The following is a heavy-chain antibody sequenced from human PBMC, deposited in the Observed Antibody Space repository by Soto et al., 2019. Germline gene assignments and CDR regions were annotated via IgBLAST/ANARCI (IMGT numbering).Heavy chain of an antibody. V-gene: IGHV1-69*13. CDR3: ARRDSGGFYRFFDS. CDR1: GGTFSSYA. CDR2: IIPIFGTA. D-gene: IGHD2-15*01. Sequence: SVKVSCKASGGTFSSYAISWVRQAPGQGLEWMGGIIPIFGTANYAQKFQGRVTITADESTSTAYMELTNLSSEDTAVYYCARRDSGGFYRFFDSWGQGTLVTVLL. J-gene: IGHJ4*02.